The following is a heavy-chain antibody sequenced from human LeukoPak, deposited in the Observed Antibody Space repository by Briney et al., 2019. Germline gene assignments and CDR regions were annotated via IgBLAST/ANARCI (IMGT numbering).Heavy chain of an antibody. CDR1: GFTFSSYS. CDR2: ISSSSSYI. Sequence: GGSLRLSCAASGFTFSSYSMNWVRQAPGKGLGWVSSISSSSSYIYYADSVKGRFTISRDNAKNSLYLQMNSLRAEDTAVYYCARAEGLRLGELSSDYWGQGTLVTVSS. V-gene: IGHV3-21*01. J-gene: IGHJ4*02. CDR3: ARAEGLRLGELSSDY. D-gene: IGHD3-16*02.